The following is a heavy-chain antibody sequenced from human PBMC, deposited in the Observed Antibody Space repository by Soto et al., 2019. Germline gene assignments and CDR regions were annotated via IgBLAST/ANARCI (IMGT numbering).Heavy chain of an antibody. CDR1: GYTFTSYG. D-gene: IGHD6-13*01. Sequence: ASVKVSCKASGYTFTSYGISWVRQAPGQGLEWMGWISAYNGNTNYAQKLQGRVTMTTDTSTSTAYMELRSLRSDDTAVYYCARDSGHVPYSSSFEYFQHWGQGTLVTVSS. V-gene: IGHV1-18*01. J-gene: IGHJ1*01. CDR3: ARDSGHVPYSSSFEYFQH. CDR2: ISAYNGNT.